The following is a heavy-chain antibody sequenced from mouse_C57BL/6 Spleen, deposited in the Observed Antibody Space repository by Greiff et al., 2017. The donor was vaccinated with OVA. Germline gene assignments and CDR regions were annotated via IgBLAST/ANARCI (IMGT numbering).Heavy chain of an antibody. J-gene: IGHJ4*01. Sequence: VQLVESGAELARPGASVKLSCKASGYTFTSYGISWVKQRTGQGLEWIGEIYPRSGNTYYNEKFKGKATLTADKSSSTAYMELRSLTSEDSAVYFCARSGDGYLVLYAMDYWGQGTSVTVSS. CDR3: ARSGDGYLVLYAMDY. CDR1: GYTFTSYG. V-gene: IGHV1-81*01. D-gene: IGHD2-3*01. CDR2: IYPRSGNT.